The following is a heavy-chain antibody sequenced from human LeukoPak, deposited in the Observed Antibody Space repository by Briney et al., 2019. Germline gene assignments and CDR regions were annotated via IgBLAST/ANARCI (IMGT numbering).Heavy chain of an antibody. CDR1: GYTFTSYD. D-gene: IGHD3-10*01. CDR2: MNPNSGNT. J-gene: IGHJ4*02. V-gene: IGHV1-8*01. CDR3: ARAVRVRGVITYYFDY. Sequence: ASVKVSCKASGYTFTSYDINSVRQATGQGLEWMGWMNPNSGNTGYAQKFQGRVTMTRNTSISTAYMELSSLRSEDTAVYYCARAVRVRGVITYYFDYWGQGTLVTVSS.